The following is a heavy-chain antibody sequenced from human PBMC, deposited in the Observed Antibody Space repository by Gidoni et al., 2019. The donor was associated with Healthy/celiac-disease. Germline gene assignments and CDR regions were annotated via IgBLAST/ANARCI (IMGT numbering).Heavy chain of an antibody. CDR1: GFTFSSYA. V-gene: IGHV3-23*01. CDR3: AKGAFYYDSSGYQDFYFDY. J-gene: IGHJ4*02. Sequence: EVQLLESGGGLVQPGGSLRLSCAASGFTFSSYAMSWVRQAPGKGLEWGSAISGSGGSTYYADSVKGRFTISRDNSKNTLYLQMNSLRAEDTAVYYCAKGAFYYDSSGYQDFYFDYWGQGTLVTVSS. CDR2: ISGSGGST. D-gene: IGHD3-22*01.